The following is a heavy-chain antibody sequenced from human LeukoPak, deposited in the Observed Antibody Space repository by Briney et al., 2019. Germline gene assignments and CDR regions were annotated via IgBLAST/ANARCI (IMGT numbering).Heavy chain of an antibody. CDR1: GFTFRSYG. J-gene: IGHJ4*02. Sequence: GGSLRLSCAASGFTFRSYGMHWVRQAPGKGLEWVAFIRYDGSDKYYADSVKGRFTISRDNSKNTVYLQMNSLRAEDTAVYYCAKGVTMVRGVIIQPYFDYWGQGTLVTVSS. CDR2: IRYDGSDK. CDR3: AKGVTMVRGVIIQPYFDY. V-gene: IGHV3-30*02. D-gene: IGHD3-10*01.